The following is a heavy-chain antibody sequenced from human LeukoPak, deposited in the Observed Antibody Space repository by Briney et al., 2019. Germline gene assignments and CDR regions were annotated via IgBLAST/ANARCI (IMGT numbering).Heavy chain of an antibody. CDR2: INPSTGGT. Sequence: ASVKVSCKASGYTFTGYYIHWVRQAPGQGLEWMGWINPSTGGTNYVQKFQGSVTMTRDASISTAYMELSRLTSDDTAVYYCARGPGAFDIWGRGTMVTVSS. CDR3: ARGPGAFDI. V-gene: IGHV1-2*02. CDR1: GYTFTGYY. J-gene: IGHJ3*02.